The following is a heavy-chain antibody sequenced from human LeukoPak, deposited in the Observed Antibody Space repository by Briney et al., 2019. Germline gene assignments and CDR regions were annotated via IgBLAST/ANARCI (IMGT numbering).Heavy chain of an antibody. Sequence: SQTLSLTCTVSGGSISSGDYYWNWLRQPPGKGLEWIGYIHYSGSTFYNLSLKSRVTISVDRSKNQFSLELTSVTAADTAVYYCARGELFHDYWGQGTLVTVSS. CDR1: GGSISSGDYY. CDR2: IHYSGST. V-gene: IGHV4-30-4*01. D-gene: IGHD3-10*01. J-gene: IGHJ4*02. CDR3: ARGELFHDY.